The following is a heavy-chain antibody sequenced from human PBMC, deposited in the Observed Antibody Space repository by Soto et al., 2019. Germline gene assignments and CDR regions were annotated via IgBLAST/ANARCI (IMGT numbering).Heavy chain of an antibody. CDR1: GYSFTSYW. D-gene: IGHD2-2*01. Sequence: KQGESLKISCKGSGYSFTSYWIGWVRQMPGKGLEWMGIIYPGDSDTRYSPSFQGQVTISADKSISTAYLQWSSLKASDTAMYYCARLPSPPDIVVVPAAMPPFGYYMDVWGKGTTVTVSS. CDR2: IYPGDSDT. J-gene: IGHJ6*03. V-gene: IGHV5-51*03. CDR3: ARLPSPPDIVVVPAAMPPFGYYMDV.